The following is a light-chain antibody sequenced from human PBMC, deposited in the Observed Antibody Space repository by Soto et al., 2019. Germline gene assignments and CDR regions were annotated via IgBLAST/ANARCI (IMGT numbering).Light chain of an antibody. J-gene: IGLJ2*01. CDR1: SSDVGGYNY. CDR3: RSFTSTNTVL. CDR2: NVS. Sequence: QSVLTQPASVSGSPGQSITISCTGTSSDVGGYNYVSWYQQHPGKAPKLMIYNVSNRPSGVSNRFSGSKSGNTASLTISGLQAEDEGHYYCRSFTSTNTVLFGGGTQLTVL. V-gene: IGLV2-14*01.